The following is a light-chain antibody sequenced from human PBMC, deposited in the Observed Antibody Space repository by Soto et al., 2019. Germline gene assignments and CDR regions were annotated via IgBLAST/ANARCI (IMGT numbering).Light chain of an antibody. CDR1: SSDVGRYNY. V-gene: IGLV2-14*01. Sequence: QSALTQPASVSGSPGQSITISCTGSSSDVGRYNYVSWYQQHPGKAPKLMISEVSNRPSGVSNRFSGSKSGNTASLTISGRQAEDEADYYCSSYTSSSTLVFGPGTKLHVL. CDR3: SSYTSSSTLV. CDR2: EVS. J-gene: IGLJ1*01.